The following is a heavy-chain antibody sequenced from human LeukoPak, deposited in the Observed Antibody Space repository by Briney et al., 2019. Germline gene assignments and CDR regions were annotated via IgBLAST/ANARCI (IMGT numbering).Heavy chain of an antibody. Sequence: PGGSLRRSGAASRFTFSSYSMNWVRHAPGKGREWGSSISSSGSYIYYADSVKGRFTIPRDNTKNSLYLQMNSLRAEDTAVYYCARLMLWFGELQPADYWGQGTLVTVPS. D-gene: IGHD3-10*01. V-gene: IGHV3-21*01. CDR1: RFTFSSYS. J-gene: IGHJ4*02. CDR3: ARLMLWFGELQPADY. CDR2: ISSSGSYI.